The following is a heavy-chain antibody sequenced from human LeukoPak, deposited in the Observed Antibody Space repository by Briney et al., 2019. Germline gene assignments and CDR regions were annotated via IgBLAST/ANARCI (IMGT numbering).Heavy chain of an antibody. Sequence: SETLSLTCTVSGGSISSYYWSWIRQPPGKGLEWIGYIYYSGSTNYNPSLKSRVTISVDTPKNQFSLKLSSVTAADTAVYYCARGAGTTVTTKGAFDIWGQGTMVTVSS. V-gene: IGHV4-59*01. CDR3: ARGAGTTVTTKGAFDI. D-gene: IGHD4-17*01. CDR1: GGSISSYY. CDR2: IYYSGST. J-gene: IGHJ3*02.